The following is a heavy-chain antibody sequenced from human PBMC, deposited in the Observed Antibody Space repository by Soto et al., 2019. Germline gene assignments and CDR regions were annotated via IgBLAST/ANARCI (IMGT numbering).Heavy chain of an antibody. J-gene: IGHJ5*02. D-gene: IGHD3-22*01. CDR1: GECISGYY. CDR3: ARRHYFYSDGSGIHNWFGP. CDR2: INHSGST. Sequence: SETLSHTCAVCGECISGYYWTWIRKPPGTGLEWIGEINHSGSTNYNPSLKSRVTISVDTSENQFFLKLRSATAADTAVYFCARRHYFYSDGSGIHNWFGPWGQGTLVTVSS. V-gene: IGHV4-34*01.